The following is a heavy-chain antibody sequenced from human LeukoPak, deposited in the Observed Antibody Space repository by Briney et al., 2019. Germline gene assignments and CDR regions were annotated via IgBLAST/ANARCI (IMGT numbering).Heavy chain of an antibody. CDR3: VRDQGEGYGDYMYYLEH. CDR1: VFTFSSYT. D-gene: IGHD4-17*01. J-gene: IGHJ4*02. Sequence: GGSLRLSCAPSVFTFSSYTMHWVRPAPGKGLEYVSAISPNGGSTYSSNSVKGRFTISRDNSKNTLYLQMGSLRAEDVAVYYCVRDQGEGYGDYMYYLEHWGQGTLVTVSS. V-gene: IGHV3-64*01. CDR2: ISPNGGST.